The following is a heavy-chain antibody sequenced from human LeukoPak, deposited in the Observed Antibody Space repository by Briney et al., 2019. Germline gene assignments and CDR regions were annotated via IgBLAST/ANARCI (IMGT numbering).Heavy chain of an antibody. CDR3: ARVGDHYHWYFDL. CDR1: GFTVSTKY. D-gene: IGHD3-10*01. Sequence: PGGSLRLSCAASGFTVSTKYMNWVRQAPGKGLGRVSIIYSGGDTYYTDSVRGRFTISRDNSKNTLYLQMNSLRTEDTAVYYCARVGDHYHWYFDLWGRGTLVTVSS. V-gene: IGHV3-53*01. J-gene: IGHJ2*01. CDR2: IYSGGDT.